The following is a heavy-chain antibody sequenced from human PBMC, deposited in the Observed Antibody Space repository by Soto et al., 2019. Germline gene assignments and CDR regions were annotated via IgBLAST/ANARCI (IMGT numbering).Heavy chain of an antibody. J-gene: IGHJ5*02. Sequence: PSETLSLTCPVSGGSLSNYYWSWIRQPTGKGLEWIGRIYTGGSINYNPSLKSRVPMSVDTSKQQFSLKLTSVTAADTAVYYCVRDLDCSGFAPDWFDPWGQGTLDTVSS. V-gene: IGHV4-4*07. CDR2: IYTGGSI. CDR3: VRDLDCSGFAPDWFDP. D-gene: IGHD2-15*01. CDR1: GGSLSNYY.